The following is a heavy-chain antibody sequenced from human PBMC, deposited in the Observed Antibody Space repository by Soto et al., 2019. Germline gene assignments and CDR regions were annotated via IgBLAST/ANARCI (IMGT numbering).Heavy chain of an antibody. D-gene: IGHD3-16*01. CDR3: VRGLKGFDC. Sequence: GGSLRLSCATSGFSFSDHYMDWVRQAPGKGLEWVARSRNKGKSYTTEYAASVKGRFTISRDESKNSLYLQMNSLKTEDTAIYYCVRGLKGFDCWGLGTLVTVS. CDR2: SRNKGKSYTT. J-gene: IGHJ4*02. V-gene: IGHV3-72*01. CDR1: GFSFSDHY.